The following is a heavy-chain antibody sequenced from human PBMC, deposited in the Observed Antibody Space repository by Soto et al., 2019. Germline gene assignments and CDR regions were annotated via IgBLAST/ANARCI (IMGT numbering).Heavy chain of an antibody. Sequence: EVQLLESGGGLVQPGGSLRLSCAASGFTFSSYAMSWVRQAPGKGLEWVSAISGSGGSTYYADSVKGRFTISRDNSKNTLYLQMNSLRAEYTAVYYCAKKGGYSSSWYLSWFDPWGQGTLVTVSS. D-gene: IGHD6-13*01. CDR3: AKKGGYSSSWYLSWFDP. CDR1: GFTFSSYA. V-gene: IGHV3-23*01. J-gene: IGHJ5*02. CDR2: ISGSGGST.